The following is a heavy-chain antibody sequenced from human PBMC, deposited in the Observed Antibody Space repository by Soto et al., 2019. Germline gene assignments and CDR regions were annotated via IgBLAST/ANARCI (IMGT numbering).Heavy chain of an antibody. Sequence: QVQLVQSGAEVKKPGASVKVSCKASGYTFTSYGISWVRQAPGQGLEWMGRISAYNGNTNYAQKLQGRVTMTTDTSTSTAYMELRSLRSDDTAVYYCARDLYCSSTSCQYYYYGMDVWGQGTTVTVSS. CDR3: ARDLYCSSTSCQYYYYGMDV. D-gene: IGHD2-2*01. CDR1: GYTFTSYG. V-gene: IGHV1-18*04. J-gene: IGHJ6*02. CDR2: ISAYNGNT.